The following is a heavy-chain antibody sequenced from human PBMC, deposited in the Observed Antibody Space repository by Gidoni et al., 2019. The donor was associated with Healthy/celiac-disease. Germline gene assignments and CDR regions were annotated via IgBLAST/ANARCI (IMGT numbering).Heavy chain of an antibody. CDR2: IRSKAYGVTT. D-gene: IGHD2-2*01. CDR3: SRFLGYCSSTTCPTNYYYGLDV. Sequence: EVQLVESGGGLVKPGRSLRLSCIDSGFTFGDYATSWFRQAPGKGLEWVGFIRSKAYGVTTEYAASVKGRFTISRDDSKSIAYLQMNNLKTEDTAMYYCSRFLGYCSSTTCPTNYYYGLDVWGQGTTVTVSS. J-gene: IGHJ6*02. CDR1: GFTFGDYA. V-gene: IGHV3-49*05.